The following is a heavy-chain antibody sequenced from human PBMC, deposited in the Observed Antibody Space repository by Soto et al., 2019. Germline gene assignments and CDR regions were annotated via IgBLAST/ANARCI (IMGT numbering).Heavy chain of an antibody. J-gene: IGHJ4*02. D-gene: IGHD3-3*01. Sequence: QVQLQESGPGLVKPSETLSLTCTVSGGSISSYYWSWIRQPPGKGLEWIGYIYYSGSTNYNPSLKSRVTISVDTSKNQFSLKLSSVTAADTAVYYCARAPITIFGVVITNFDYWGQGTLVTVSS. CDR1: GGSISSYY. CDR3: ARAPITIFGVVITNFDY. CDR2: IYYSGST. V-gene: IGHV4-59*01.